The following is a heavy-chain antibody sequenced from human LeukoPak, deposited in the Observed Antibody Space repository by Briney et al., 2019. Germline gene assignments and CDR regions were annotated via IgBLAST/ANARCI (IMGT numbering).Heavy chain of an antibody. CDR2: IKPDGSEK. J-gene: IGHJ6*03. D-gene: IGHD2-21*01. CDR1: GFSFSSYW. Sequence: GGSLRLSCAASGFSFSSYWMAWVRQAPGKGLEWVANIKPDGSEKKYGDSVKGRFTISRDNAKNSVYLQMSSLRAEETAVYYSARIAYADEGMDVWGKGTTVTVSS. CDR3: ARIAYADEGMDV. V-gene: IGHV3-7*01.